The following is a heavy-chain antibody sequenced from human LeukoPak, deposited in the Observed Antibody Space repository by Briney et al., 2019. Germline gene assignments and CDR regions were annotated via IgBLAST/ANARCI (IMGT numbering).Heavy chain of an antibody. D-gene: IGHD6-13*01. CDR3: ARTSYSSSWYRNRYFDL. CDR1: GGSISSSSYY. J-gene: IGHJ2*01. V-gene: IGHV4-39*07. Sequence: SETLSLTCTVYGGSISSSSYYWGWIRQPPGKGLEWIGSIYYSGSTYYNPSLKSRVTISVDTSKNQFSLKLSSVTAADTAVYYCARTSYSSSWYRNRYFDLWGRGTLVTVSS. CDR2: IYYSGST.